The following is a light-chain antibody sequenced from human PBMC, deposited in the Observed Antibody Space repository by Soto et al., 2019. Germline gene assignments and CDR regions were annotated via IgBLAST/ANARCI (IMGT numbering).Light chain of an antibody. CDR3: QQYGSSPSSA. CDR1: QSVSSSY. CDR2: GAS. Sequence: EIVLTQSPGTLSLSPGERATLSCRASQSVSSSYLAWYQQKPGQAPRLLIYGASSRATGIPDRFSGSGSGTDFTLTISRLEPEDFAVYYCQQYGSSPSSAFSGGTKVEIK. V-gene: IGKV3-20*01. J-gene: IGKJ4*01.